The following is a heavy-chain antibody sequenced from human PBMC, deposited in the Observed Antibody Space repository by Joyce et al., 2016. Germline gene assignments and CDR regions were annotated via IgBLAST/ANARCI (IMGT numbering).Heavy chain of an antibody. J-gene: IGHJ4*02. Sequence: EVQLVESGGGLVQPGGSLRLSCAASGFTFSTYAMNWVRQAPGKVLEWVSYISSSSDTIYYADSVKGRFTISRDNAKNSLYLHMNSLRDEDTAVYYCARDLWLVPVSSYYFDYWGQGTLVTVSS. CDR3: ARDLWLVPVSSYYFDY. V-gene: IGHV3-48*02. CDR2: ISSSSDTI. D-gene: IGHD6-19*01. CDR1: GFTFSTYA.